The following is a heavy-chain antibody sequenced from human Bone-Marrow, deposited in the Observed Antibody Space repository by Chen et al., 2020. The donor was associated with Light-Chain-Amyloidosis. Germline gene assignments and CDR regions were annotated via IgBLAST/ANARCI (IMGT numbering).Heavy chain of an antibody. CDR1: GGSLSSGGYY. V-gene: IGHV4-31*03. CDR2: IYYTGST. CDR3: ARLDYGGSTRYYYGMDV. Sequence: QVQLQESGPGLVKPSQTLSLTCSVSGGSLSSGGYYWSWIRQHPGKGLEWIGYIYYTGSTYYKPSLSGRVTMSVDTDKNQFALRVNSVTAADTAIYYCARLDYGGSTRYYYGMDVWGQGTTVTVSS. D-gene: IGHD4-17*01. J-gene: IGHJ6*02.